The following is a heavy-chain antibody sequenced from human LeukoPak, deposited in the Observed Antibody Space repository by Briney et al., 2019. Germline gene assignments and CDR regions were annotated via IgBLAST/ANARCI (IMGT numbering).Heavy chain of an antibody. J-gene: IGHJ6*03. CDR1: GFTFSTYW. Sequence: GGSLRLSCAASGFTFSTYWMHRVRQAPGTGLVWVSRISSDGTNTYYADSVKGRFSISRDNAKNTLYLQMNSLRAEDTAVYYCARVYYYYYMDVWGKGTTVAVSS. CDR3: ARVYYYYYMDV. V-gene: IGHV3-74*01. CDR2: ISSDGTNT.